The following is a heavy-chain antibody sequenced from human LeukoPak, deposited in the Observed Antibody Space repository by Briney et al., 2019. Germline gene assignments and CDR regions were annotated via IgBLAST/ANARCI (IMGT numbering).Heavy chain of an antibody. Sequence: SETLSLTCTVSGGSISSYYWSWIRQHPGKGLEWIGYIYYSGSTYYNPSLKSRVTISVDTSKNQFSPKLSSVTAADTAVYYCARGSGYSYGPSVDYWGQGTLVTVSS. CDR1: GGSISSYY. CDR2: IYYSGST. CDR3: ARGSGYSYGPSVDY. J-gene: IGHJ4*02. V-gene: IGHV4-59*06. D-gene: IGHD5-18*01.